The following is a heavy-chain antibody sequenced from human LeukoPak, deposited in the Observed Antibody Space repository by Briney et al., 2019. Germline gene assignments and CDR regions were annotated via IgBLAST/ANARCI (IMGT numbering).Heavy chain of an antibody. V-gene: IGHV1-18*01. Sequence: ASVKVSCKASGYTFTTYGVSWMRQAPGQGLEWMGWISVYNGRTNYAQDFQDRITMTTDPSTSTAYLELRSLRSDDTAMYYCARGLDCFDGTGYRSYWYFDLWGLGTLVTVSS. J-gene: IGHJ2*01. CDR1: GYTFTTYG. CDR3: ARGLDCFDGTGYRSYWYFDL. D-gene: IGHD3-22*01. CDR2: ISVYNGRT.